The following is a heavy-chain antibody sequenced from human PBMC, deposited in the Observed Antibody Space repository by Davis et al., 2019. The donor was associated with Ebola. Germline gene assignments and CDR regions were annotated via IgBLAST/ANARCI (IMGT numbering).Heavy chain of an antibody. CDR3: AKKSPPSYYESLDI. J-gene: IGHJ3*02. CDR1: GFNFGIYG. Sequence: GESLKISCVASGFNFGIYGMHWVRQAPGRGLEWVAVTSFDEGKKEYADSVKGRFSISRDNPKNTLFLQMNSLRPEDTAVYYCAKKSPPSYYESLDIWGQGTMVTVSS. V-gene: IGHV3-30*18. CDR2: TSFDEGKK. D-gene: IGHD3-10*01.